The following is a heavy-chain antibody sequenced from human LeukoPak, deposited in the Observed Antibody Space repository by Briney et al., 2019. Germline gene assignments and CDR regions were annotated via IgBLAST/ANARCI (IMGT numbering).Heavy chain of an antibody. J-gene: IGHJ4*02. D-gene: IGHD6-13*01. Sequence: GGSLRLSCAASGFSFSTYTMNWVRQAPGKGLDWVSYISSSSSTIYYADSVKGRFTISRDNANNSLYLQMNSLRDEDTAVYYCARARRYRSSWYHDYWGQGSLVTVSS. V-gene: IGHV3-48*02. CDR1: GFSFSTYT. CDR2: ISSSSSTI. CDR3: ARARRYRSSWYHDY.